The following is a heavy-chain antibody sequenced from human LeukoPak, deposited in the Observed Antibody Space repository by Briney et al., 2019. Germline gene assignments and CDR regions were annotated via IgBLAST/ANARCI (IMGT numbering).Heavy chain of an antibody. V-gene: IGHV6-1*01. CDR2: TYYRSKWYN. Sequence: SQALSLTCAISGDSVSSNSAAWNWIRQSPSRGLEWLGRTYYRSKWYNDYAVSVKSRITIDPDTSKNQFSLQLNSVTPEDTAVYYCARHIAVAEENWFDPWGQGTLVTVSS. J-gene: IGHJ5*02. CDR3: ARHIAVAEENWFDP. D-gene: IGHD6-19*01. CDR1: GDSVSSNSAA.